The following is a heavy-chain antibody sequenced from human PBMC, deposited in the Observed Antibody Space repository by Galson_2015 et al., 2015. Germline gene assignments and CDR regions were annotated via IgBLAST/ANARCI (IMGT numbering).Heavy chain of an antibody. D-gene: IGHD6-19*01. J-gene: IGHJ5*02. CDR1: GFTFTNHG. V-gene: IGHV3-30*18. Sequence: SLRLSCAASGFTFTNHGTHWVRQAPGRGLEWVAVISYDGSKKYYADSVKGRFTISRDNSKNTVNLQMNSQRVEDTAVYYCAKGVEAVQPNWFDPWGQGTLVTVSS. CDR2: ISYDGSKK. CDR3: AKGVEAVQPNWFDP.